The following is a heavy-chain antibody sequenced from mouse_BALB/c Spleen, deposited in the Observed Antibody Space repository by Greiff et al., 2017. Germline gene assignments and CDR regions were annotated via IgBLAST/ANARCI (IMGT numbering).Heavy chain of an antibody. CDR3: ARHDDYGGFAY. J-gene: IGHJ3*01. CDR1: GFTFSSYA. Sequence: EVQLQESGGGLVKPGGSLKLSCAASGFTFSSYAMSWVRQTPEKRLEWVATISSGGSYTYYPDSVKGRFTISRDNAKNTLYLQMSSLRSEDTAMYYCARHDDYGGFAYWGQGTLVTVSA. CDR2: ISSGGSYT. D-gene: IGHD2-4*01. V-gene: IGHV5-9-3*01.